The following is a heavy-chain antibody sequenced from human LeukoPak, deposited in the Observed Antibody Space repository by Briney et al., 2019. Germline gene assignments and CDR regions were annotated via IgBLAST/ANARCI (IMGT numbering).Heavy chain of an antibody. J-gene: IGHJ4*02. CDR2: ISQDGSEK. D-gene: IGHD2/OR15-2a*01. V-gene: IGHV3-7*01. CDR1: GLTFSNHW. Sequence: PGGSLRLSCGVSGLTFSNHWFSWVRQAPGKGLEWVATISQDGSEKIYVDSVKGRFSISRDNAKSSLYLQMNSLRAEDAALYYCARDDAPDGGFLDYWGQGTLVTVSS. CDR3: ARDDAPDGGFLDY.